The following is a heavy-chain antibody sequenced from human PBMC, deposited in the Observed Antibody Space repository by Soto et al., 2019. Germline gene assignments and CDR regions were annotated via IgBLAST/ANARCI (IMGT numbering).Heavy chain of an antibody. D-gene: IGHD2-15*01. CDR2: ISYDGSNK. V-gene: IGHV3-30-3*01. Sequence: GGSLRLSCAASGFTFSSYAMHWVRQAPGKGLEWVAVISYDGSNKYYADSVKGRFTISRDNSKNTLYLQMNSLRAEDTAVYYCARVGGTYCSGGSCYSYYYYYGMDVWGQGTTVTVSS. CDR3: ARVGGTYCSGGSCYSYYYYYGMDV. CDR1: GFTFSSYA. J-gene: IGHJ6*02.